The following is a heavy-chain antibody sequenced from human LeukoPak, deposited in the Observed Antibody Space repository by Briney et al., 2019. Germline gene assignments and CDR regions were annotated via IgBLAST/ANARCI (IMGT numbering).Heavy chain of an antibody. D-gene: IGHD3-22*01. Sequence: ASVKVSCKASGYTFTSYYMHWVRQAPGQGLEWMGIINPSGGSTSYAQKFQGRVTMTRDTSTSTVYMELSSLRSGDTAVYYCARDCSGRDSSGYQDGFDYWGQGTLVTVSS. CDR2: INPSGGST. J-gene: IGHJ4*02. V-gene: IGHV1-46*01. CDR3: ARDCSGRDSSGYQDGFDY. CDR1: GYTFTSYY.